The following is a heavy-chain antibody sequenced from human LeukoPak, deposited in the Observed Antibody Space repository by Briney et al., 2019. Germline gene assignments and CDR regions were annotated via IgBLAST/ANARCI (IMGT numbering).Heavy chain of an antibody. CDR3: ARLTPYYDLWSGYYHDAFDI. CDR1: GGSFSGYY. D-gene: IGHD3-3*01. J-gene: IGHJ3*02. Sequence: SETLSLTCAVYGGSFSGYYWSWIRQPPGKGLEWIGEINHSGSTNYNPSLKSRVTISVDTSKNQFSLKLSSVTAADTAVYYCARLTPYYDLWSGYYHDAFDIRGQGTMVTVSS. V-gene: IGHV4-34*01. CDR2: INHSGST.